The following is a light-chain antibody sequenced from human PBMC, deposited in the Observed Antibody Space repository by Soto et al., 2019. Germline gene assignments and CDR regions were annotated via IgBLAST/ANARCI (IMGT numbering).Light chain of an antibody. CDR1: SSDVGGYNY. J-gene: IGLJ1*01. Sequence: QSPLTQPRSVSGTPGQSVTISCTGTSSDVGGYNYVSWYQQHPGKAPKLMIYDVGKRPSGVPDRFSGSKSGNTASLTISGLQAEDEADYYCCSYAGSYTYVFGTGTKLTVL. CDR3: CSYAGSYTYV. V-gene: IGLV2-11*01. CDR2: DVG.